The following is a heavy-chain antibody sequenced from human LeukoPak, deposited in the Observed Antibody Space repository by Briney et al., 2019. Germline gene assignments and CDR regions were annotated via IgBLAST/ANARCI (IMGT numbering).Heavy chain of an antibody. CDR3: ARDLYFDFWTTPPSATPFDY. Sequence: GGSLRLSCAASGFTFSSYWMSWVRQAPGEGLEWVANIKQDGSEKYYVDSVKGRFTISRDNAKNSLYLQMNSLRAEDTAVYYCARDLYFDFWTTPPSATPFDYWGQGTLVTVSS. J-gene: IGHJ4*02. D-gene: IGHD3-3*01. V-gene: IGHV3-7*01. CDR2: IKQDGSEK. CDR1: GFTFSSYW.